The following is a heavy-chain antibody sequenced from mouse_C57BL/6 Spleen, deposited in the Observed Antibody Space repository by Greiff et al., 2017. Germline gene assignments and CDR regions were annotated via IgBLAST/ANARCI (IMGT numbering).Heavy chain of an antibody. CDR2: ILPGSGST. CDR3: ASSVAYFYVFDY. J-gene: IGHJ2*01. D-gene: IGHD1-1*01. Sequence: VQLQQSGAELMKPGASVKLSCKATGYTFTGYWIEWVKQRPGHGLEWIGEILPGSGSTNFNEKFKGKAPFTADTSSHTAYMQLSSLTTKDSAIYYCASSVAYFYVFDYWGQGTTLTVSS. CDR1: GYTFTGYW. V-gene: IGHV1-9*01.